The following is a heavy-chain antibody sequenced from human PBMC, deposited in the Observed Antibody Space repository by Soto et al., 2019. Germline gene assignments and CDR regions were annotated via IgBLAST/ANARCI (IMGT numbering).Heavy chain of an antibody. Sequence: QVQLQESGPGLVKPSQTLSLTCTVSGGSISSGDYYWSWIRQPPGKGLEWLGYIYYSGSTYYNPSLKSRVTISVDTSKNQFSLKLSSVTAADTAVYYCARSALTIFGVGYYGMDVWGQGTMVTVSS. J-gene: IGHJ6*02. V-gene: IGHV4-30-4*01. D-gene: IGHD3-3*01. CDR2: IYYSGST. CDR1: GGSISSGDYY. CDR3: ARSALTIFGVGYYGMDV.